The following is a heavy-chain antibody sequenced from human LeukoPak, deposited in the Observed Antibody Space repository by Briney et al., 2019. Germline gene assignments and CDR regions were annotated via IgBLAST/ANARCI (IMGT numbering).Heavy chain of an antibody. CDR2: IYSSGSI. V-gene: IGHV4-4*07. D-gene: IGHD2-21*01. J-gene: IGHJ5*02. Sequence: SETLSLTCTVSGGSISSYYWSWLRRPAGKGLEWIGRIYSSGSINYNPSLKSRVTMSVDTSKNQFSLNLRFMTAADTAVYYCARSALVAHWFDPWGQGTLVTVSS. CDR3: ARSALVAHWFDP. CDR1: GGSISSYY.